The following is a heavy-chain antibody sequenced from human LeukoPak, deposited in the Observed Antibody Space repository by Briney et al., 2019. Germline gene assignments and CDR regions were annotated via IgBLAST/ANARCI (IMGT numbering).Heavy chain of an antibody. CDR2: INHSGST. Sequence: WETLSLTCAVYGGSFSGYYWSWIRQPPGKGLEWIGEINHSGSTNYNPSLKSRVTISVDTSKNQFSLKLSSVTAADTAVSYCARGYYDILTGYRSYYYYMDVWGKGTTVTVSS. J-gene: IGHJ6*03. D-gene: IGHD3-9*01. CDR1: GGSFSGYY. V-gene: IGHV4-34*01. CDR3: ARGYYDILTGYRSYYYYMDV.